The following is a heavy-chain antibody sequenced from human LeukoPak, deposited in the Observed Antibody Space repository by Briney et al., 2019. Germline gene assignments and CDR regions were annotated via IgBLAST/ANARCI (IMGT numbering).Heavy chain of an antibody. J-gene: IGHJ4*02. Sequence: GGSLRLSCADSGFTFSSYSMNWVRQAPGKGLEWVSSISSSSSYIYYADSVKGRFTISRDNAKSSLYLQMNSLRAEDTAVYYCARGTGSGSYYYWGQGTLVTVSS. CDR2: ISSSSSYI. CDR1: GFTFSSYS. CDR3: ARGTGSGSYYY. V-gene: IGHV3-21*01. D-gene: IGHD3-10*01.